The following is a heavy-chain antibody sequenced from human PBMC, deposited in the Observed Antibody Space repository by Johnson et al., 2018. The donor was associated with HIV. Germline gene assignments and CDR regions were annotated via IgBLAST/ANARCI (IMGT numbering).Heavy chain of an antibody. J-gene: IGHJ3*02. V-gene: IGHV3-30-3*01. Sequence: QMQLVESGGGLVQPGRSLKLSCAASGFTFSNYAMHWVRQAPGKGMEWVTLISHDGINKYYADSVKGRFTISRDNAKNSLYLQMNSLRAEDTAVYYCASKAAGTMHAFDIWGQGTMVTVSS. CDR3: ASKAAGTMHAFDI. D-gene: IGHD6-13*01. CDR1: GFTFSNYA. CDR2: ISHDGINK.